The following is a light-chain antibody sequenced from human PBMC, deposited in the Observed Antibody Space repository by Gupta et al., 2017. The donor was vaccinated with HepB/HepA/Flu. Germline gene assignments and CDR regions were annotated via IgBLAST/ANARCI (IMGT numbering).Light chain of an antibody. J-gene: IGLJ1*01. CDR3: AAWDDSLNGEV. CDR1: SSNIGRNT. CDR2: RSN. V-gene: IGLV1-44*01. Sequence: QSVLTQPPSASGTPGQRVTISCSGSSSNIGRNTVNWYQQLPGTAPKLLIYRSNQRPSRVPDRFSGSKSGPSGSLAISGLQSDDEADYYCAAWDDSLNGEVFGTGTKVTVL.